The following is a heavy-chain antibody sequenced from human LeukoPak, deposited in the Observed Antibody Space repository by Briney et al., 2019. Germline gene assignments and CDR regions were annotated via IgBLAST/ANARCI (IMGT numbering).Heavy chain of an antibody. D-gene: IGHD1-26*01. Sequence: PGGSLRLSCAASGFTFSSYGMHWVRQAPDKGLEWVAVIWYDGSDKYYADSVKGRFTISRDNSKNTVFLQMNSLRAEDTAVYYCARDRGSYWDGGNDYWGQGTLVTVSS. V-gene: IGHV3-33*01. CDR1: GFTFSSYG. CDR3: ARDRGSYWDGGNDY. CDR2: IWYDGSDK. J-gene: IGHJ4*02.